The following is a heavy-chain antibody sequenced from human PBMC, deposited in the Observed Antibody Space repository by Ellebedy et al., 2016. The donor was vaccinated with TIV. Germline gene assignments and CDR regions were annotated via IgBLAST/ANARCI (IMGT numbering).Heavy chain of an antibody. CDR2: INHSGST. D-gene: IGHD6-19*01. CDR1: GGSFSGYY. J-gene: IGHJ4*02. CDR3: ARRSGWYPLDY. Sequence: SETLSLXXAVSGGSFSGYYWSWIRQPPGKGLEWIGEINHSGSTNYNPSLKSRVTISVDTSKNQFSLKLSSVTAADTAVYYCARRSGWYPLDYWGQGTLVTVSS. V-gene: IGHV4-34*01.